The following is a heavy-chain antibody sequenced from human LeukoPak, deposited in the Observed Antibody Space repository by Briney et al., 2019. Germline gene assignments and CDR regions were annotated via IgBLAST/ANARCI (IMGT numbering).Heavy chain of an antibody. V-gene: IGHV3-21*01. CDR2: ISTSSLYI. J-gene: IGHJ5*02. CDR1: GFTFSSYT. D-gene: IGHD3-22*01. CDR3: ARTHSDSSGYYAGYNYFDP. Sequence: GGSLRLSCAASGFTFSSYTMNWVRQAPGKGLEWVSSISTSSLYIYYADSVKGRFTISRDNAKNSLYLQMNSLRAEDTAVYYCARTHSDSSGYYAGYNYFDPWGQGTLVTVSS.